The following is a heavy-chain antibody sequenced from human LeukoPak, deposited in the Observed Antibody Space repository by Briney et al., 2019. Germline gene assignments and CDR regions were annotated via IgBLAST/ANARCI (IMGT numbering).Heavy chain of an antibody. CDR1: GFTFSSYA. CDR2: ISYDGSNK. CDR3: ARDPLEFGYFDY. V-gene: IGHV3-30*04. D-gene: IGHD3-16*01. Sequence: GGSLRLSCAASGFTFSSYAMHWVRQAPGKGLEWVAVISYDGSNKYYADSVKGRFTISRDNSKNTLYLQVNSLRAEDTAVYYCARDPLEFGYFDYWGQGTLVTVSS. J-gene: IGHJ4*02.